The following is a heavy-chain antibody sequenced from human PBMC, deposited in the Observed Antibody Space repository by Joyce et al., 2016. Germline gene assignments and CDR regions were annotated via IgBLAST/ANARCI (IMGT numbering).Heavy chain of an antibody. J-gene: IGHJ4*02. CDR1: GFPFTRYW. D-gene: IGHD4-23*01. V-gene: IGHV3-74*01. CDR3: TVTTVIRHGFDY. Sequence: EVQLVESGGGLVQPGGSLRLSCAASGFPFTRYWMSWVRQAPGKGLEGVSRIDISGATTNYADSVRGRFTISRDNAENTLYLQMDSLRGEDTAAYYCTVTTVIRHGFDYWGQGALVTVSS. CDR2: IDISGATT.